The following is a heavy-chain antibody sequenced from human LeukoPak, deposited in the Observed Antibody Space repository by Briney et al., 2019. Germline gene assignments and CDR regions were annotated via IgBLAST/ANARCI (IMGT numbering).Heavy chain of an antibody. V-gene: IGHV4-61*01. Sequence: SETLSLTCTVSGGSISSSSYYWGWIRQPPGKGLEWIGYIYYSGSTNYNPSLKSRVTISVDTSKNQFSLKLSSVTAADTAVYYCARDQAAAYFDYWGQGTLVTVSS. J-gene: IGHJ4*02. CDR2: IYYSGST. D-gene: IGHD6-13*01. CDR1: GGSISSSSYY. CDR3: ARDQAAAYFDY.